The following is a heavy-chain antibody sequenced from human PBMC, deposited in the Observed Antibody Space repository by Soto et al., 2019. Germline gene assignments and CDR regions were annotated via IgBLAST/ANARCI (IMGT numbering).Heavy chain of an antibody. D-gene: IGHD2-15*01. V-gene: IGHV4-4*02. Sequence: QVQLQESGPGLVKPSGTLSLTCAVSGGSISSGNWWSWVRQPPGKGLEWIGEIYHSGSTNYNPSLKSRVTISVDASKNQFSLKLSSVTAADPAVYYCARVVVVAATRDYYYGMDVWGQGTTVTVSS. CDR2: IYHSGST. CDR1: GGSISSGNW. CDR3: ARVVVVAATRDYYYGMDV. J-gene: IGHJ6*02.